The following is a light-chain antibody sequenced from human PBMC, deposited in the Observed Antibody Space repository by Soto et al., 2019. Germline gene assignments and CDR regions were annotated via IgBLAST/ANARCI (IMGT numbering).Light chain of an antibody. CDR2: GAS. Sequence: EKVMTQSPATPSFSPGGRTNPSCRASQSVSSNLAWYQQKPGQAPRLLIYGASTRATGIPARFSGIGSGTEFTLTISSLQSEDFAVYYCQQYNNWPRTFGQGTKVDIK. CDR1: QSVSSN. V-gene: IGKV3-15*01. J-gene: IGKJ1*01. CDR3: QQYNNWPRT.